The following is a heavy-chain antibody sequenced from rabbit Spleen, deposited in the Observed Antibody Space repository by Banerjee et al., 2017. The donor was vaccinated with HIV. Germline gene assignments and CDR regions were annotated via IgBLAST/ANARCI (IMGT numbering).Heavy chain of an antibody. Sequence: QSLEESGGGLVKPGASLTLTCKASGFSFSSDYWICWVRQAPGKGLEWIACIYVGSNDAIYYASWAKGRFTISKTSSTTVTLQMTSLTAADTATYFCARDDDTDATRSFAHWIELWGQGTLVTVS. CDR3: ARDDDTDATRSFAHWIEL. CDR2: IYVGSNDAI. J-gene: IGHJ3*01. CDR1: GFSFSSDYW. V-gene: IGHV1S40*01. D-gene: IGHD1-1*01.